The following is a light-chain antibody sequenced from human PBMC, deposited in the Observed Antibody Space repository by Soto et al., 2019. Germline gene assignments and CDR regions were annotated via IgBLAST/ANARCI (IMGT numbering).Light chain of an antibody. V-gene: IGKV1-13*02. CDR3: QQFDSCPPI. CDR1: QSIRGA. Sequence: AIELTQSPASLSASVGERATISCRASQSIRGALAWYQQKPGKAPNILIYDVSTLQTGVPTRFSGSSSGTDFTLTISGLQSEDFATYYCQQFDSCPPILGQGTRLDIK. CDR2: DVS. J-gene: IGKJ5*01.